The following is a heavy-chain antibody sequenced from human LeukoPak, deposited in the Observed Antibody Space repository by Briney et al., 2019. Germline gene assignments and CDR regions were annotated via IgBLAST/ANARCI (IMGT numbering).Heavy chain of an antibody. Sequence: SQALSLTCAISGDSVSSNSAAWNWIRQSPSRGLEWLGRTYYRSKWYNDYAVSVKSRITINPDTSKNQFSLQLNSVTPEDTAVYYCARESSSSWYFNDAFDIWGQGTMVTVSS. J-gene: IGHJ3*02. D-gene: IGHD6-13*01. CDR1: GDSVSSNSAA. CDR2: TYYRSKWYN. V-gene: IGHV6-1*01. CDR3: ARESSSSWYFNDAFDI.